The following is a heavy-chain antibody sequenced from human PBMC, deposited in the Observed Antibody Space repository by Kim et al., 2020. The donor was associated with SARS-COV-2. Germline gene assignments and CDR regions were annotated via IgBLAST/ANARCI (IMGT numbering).Heavy chain of an antibody. D-gene: IGHD3-3*01. CDR2: INPNSGGT. CDR3: ARLRVLEWIDY. Sequence: ASVKVSCKASGYTFTGYYMRWVRQAPGQGLEWMGRINPNSGGTNYAQKFQGRVTMTRDTSISTAYMELSRLRSDDTAVYYCARLRVLEWIDYWGQGTLVTVSS. V-gene: IGHV1-2*06. CDR1: GYTFTGYY. J-gene: IGHJ4*02.